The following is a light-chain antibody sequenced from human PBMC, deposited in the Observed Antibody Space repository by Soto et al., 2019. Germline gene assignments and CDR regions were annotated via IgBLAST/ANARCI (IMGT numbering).Light chain of an antibody. CDR2: EVS. J-gene: IGKJ5*01. CDR1: QTFLHITGETF. CDR3: MQSTQLPPT. V-gene: IGKV2D-29*02. Sequence: DVVMTQTPLSLSVAPGQPASFSCKSSQTFLHITGETFLFWYLQKPGQSPQLLIYEVSTRVSGVPDRFSGSGSGTDFTLEISRVETDDVGIYYCMQSTQLPPTFGQGTGLEIK.